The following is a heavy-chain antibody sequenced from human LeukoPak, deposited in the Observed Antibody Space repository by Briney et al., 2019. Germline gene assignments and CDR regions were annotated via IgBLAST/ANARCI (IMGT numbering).Heavy chain of an antibody. J-gene: IGHJ6*03. Sequence: SGRSLRLSCAASGFTFSSYAMHWVRQAPGKGLEYVSAISSNGGSTYYANSVKGRFTISRDNSKNTLYLQMGSLRAEDMAVYYCARGVAARGVYYMDVWGKGTTVTVSS. CDR3: ARGVAARGVYYMDV. CDR2: ISSNGGST. CDR1: GFTFSSYA. D-gene: IGHD6-6*01. V-gene: IGHV3-64*01.